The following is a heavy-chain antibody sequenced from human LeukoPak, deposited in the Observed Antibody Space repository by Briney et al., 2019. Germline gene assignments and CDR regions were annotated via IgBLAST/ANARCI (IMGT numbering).Heavy chain of an antibody. Sequence: KPSGTLSLTCTVSGYSISSGYYWGWIRQPPGKGLEWIGSIYHSGSTYYNASLKSRLTISADTSKNQFSLRLSSVTAADTAVYYCVRVDNAGNYFDYWGQGTLVTVSS. CDR2: IYHSGST. J-gene: IGHJ4*02. CDR3: VRVDNAGNYFDY. D-gene: IGHD6-13*01. V-gene: IGHV4-38-2*02. CDR1: GYSISSGYY.